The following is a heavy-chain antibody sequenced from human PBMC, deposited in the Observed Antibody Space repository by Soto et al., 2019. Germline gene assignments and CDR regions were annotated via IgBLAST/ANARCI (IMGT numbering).Heavy chain of an antibody. J-gene: IGHJ6*02. Sequence: SETLSLTCAVSGTSFSSSHWSWIRQPPGRGLEWIAYIYQSGTTNCNPSLRSRVTISIDIPKNQFSLNLSSVTAADTAVYYCARVENSGWSFPSDYYYGVDVWGPGTMVTVSS. CDR1: GTSFSSSH. CDR2: IYQSGTT. CDR3: ARVENSGWSFPSDYYYGVDV. D-gene: IGHD6-13*01. V-gene: IGHV4-59*01.